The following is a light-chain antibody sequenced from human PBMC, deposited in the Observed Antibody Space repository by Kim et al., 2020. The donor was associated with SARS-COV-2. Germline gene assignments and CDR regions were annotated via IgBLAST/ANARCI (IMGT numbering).Light chain of an antibody. CDR3: QQYYNWPLT. V-gene: IGKV3-15*01. CDR2: GAS. CDR1: QSINSN. Sequence: EIVMTQSPATLYVSPGERATLSCRASQSINSNLAWYQQKSGQAPRLLIYGASTRATGIPARFSGSGSGTEFTLTISSLQSEDFELYYCQQYYNWPLTFGGGTKVDIK. J-gene: IGKJ4*01.